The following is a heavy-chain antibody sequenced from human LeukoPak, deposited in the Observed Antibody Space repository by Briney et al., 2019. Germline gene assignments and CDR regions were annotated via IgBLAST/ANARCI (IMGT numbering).Heavy chain of an antibody. Sequence: ASVKVSCKASGYTFTSYGISWVRQAPGQGLEWMGWISAYNGNTNYAQKLQGRVTMTTDTSTSTAYMELRSLRSDDTDVYYCARDLRVYSGTLVGAYWGQGTLVTVSS. J-gene: IGHJ4*02. CDR1: GYTFTSYG. V-gene: IGHV1-18*01. CDR3: ARDLRVYSGTLVGAY. CDR2: ISAYNGNT. D-gene: IGHD1-26*01.